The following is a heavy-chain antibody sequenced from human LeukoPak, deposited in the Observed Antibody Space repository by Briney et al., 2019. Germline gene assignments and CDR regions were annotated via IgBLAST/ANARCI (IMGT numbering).Heavy chain of an antibody. J-gene: IGHJ4*02. V-gene: IGHV1-2*06. CDR2: INPNSGGT. D-gene: IGHD2-21*02. CDR1: GYTLTGYY. Sequence: ASVKVSCKASGYTLTGYYMHWVRQAPGQGLEWMGRINPNSGGTNYAQKFQGRVTMTRDTSISTAYMELSRLRSDDTAVYYCARKPCGGDCYYYFDYWGQGTLVTVSS. CDR3: ARKPCGGDCYYYFDY.